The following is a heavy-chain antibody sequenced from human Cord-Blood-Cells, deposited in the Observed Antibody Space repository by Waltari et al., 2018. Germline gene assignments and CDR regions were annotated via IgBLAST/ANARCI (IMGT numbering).Heavy chain of an antibody. D-gene: IGHD4-17*01. CDR1: GNHLTGLS. Sequence: GQLVQAGAGGKKPGAPGKGSCKGSGNHLTGLSLHRGRTAPGKGLEWMGGFDPEDGETSYAQKFQGRVTMTEDTSTDTAYMELSSLRSEDTAVYYCATAGDYGGNSVFAFDIWGQGTMVTVSS. J-gene: IGHJ3*02. V-gene: IGHV1-24*01. CDR3: ATAGDYGGNSVFAFDI. CDR2: FDPEDGET.